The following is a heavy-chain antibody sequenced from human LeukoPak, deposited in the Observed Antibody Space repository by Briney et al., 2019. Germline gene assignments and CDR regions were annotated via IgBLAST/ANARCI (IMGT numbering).Heavy chain of an antibody. D-gene: IGHD3-10*01. CDR3: AREGIQLLWFGEFPFDP. J-gene: IGHJ5*02. CDR2: ISYDGSNK. CDR1: GFTFSSYA. Sequence: GSLRLSCAASGFTFSSYAMHWVRQAPGKGLEWVAVISYDGSNKYYADSVKGRFTISRDNSKNTLYLQMNSLRAEDTAVYYCAREGIQLLWFGEFPFDPWGQGTLVTVSS. V-gene: IGHV3-30-3*01.